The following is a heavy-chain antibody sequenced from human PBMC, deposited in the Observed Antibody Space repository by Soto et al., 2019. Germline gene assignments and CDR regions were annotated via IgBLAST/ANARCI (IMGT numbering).Heavy chain of an antibody. Sequence: ASVKVSCKASGYTFTSYDINWVRQATGQGLEWMGWMNPNSGNTGYAQKFQGRVTMTRNTSISTAYMELSSLRSEDTAVYYCATASAVAAYLLYFDYWGQGTLVTVSS. CDR2: MNPNSGNT. J-gene: IGHJ4*02. CDR3: ATASAVAAYLLYFDY. V-gene: IGHV1-8*01. CDR1: GYTFTSYD. D-gene: IGHD6-19*01.